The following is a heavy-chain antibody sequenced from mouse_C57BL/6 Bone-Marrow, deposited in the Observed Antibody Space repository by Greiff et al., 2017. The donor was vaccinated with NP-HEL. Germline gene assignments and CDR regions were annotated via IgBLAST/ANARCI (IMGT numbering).Heavy chain of an antibody. D-gene: IGHD2-3*01. J-gene: IGHJ2*01. CDR1: GFTFSSYG. Sequence: EVNLVESGGDLVKPGGSLKLSCAASGFTFSSYGMSWVRQTPDKRLEWVATISSGGSYTYYPDSVKGRFTISRDNAKNTLYLQMSSLKSEDTAMYYCARNDGNYVNYFDYWGQGTTLTVSS. V-gene: IGHV5-6*01. CDR2: ISSGGSYT. CDR3: ARNDGNYVNYFDY.